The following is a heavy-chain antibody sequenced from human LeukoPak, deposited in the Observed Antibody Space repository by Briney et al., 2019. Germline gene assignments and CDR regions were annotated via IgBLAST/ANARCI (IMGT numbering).Heavy chain of an antibody. CDR1: GGSISSGGYY. Sequence: PSETLSLTCTVSGGSISSGGYYWSWIRQHPGKGLEWIGYTYYSGSTYYNPSLKSRVTISVDTSKNQFSLKLSSVTAADTAVYYCARDGGDYPDAFDIWGQGTMVTVSS. CDR2: TYYSGST. CDR3: ARDGGDYPDAFDI. J-gene: IGHJ3*02. V-gene: IGHV4-31*03. D-gene: IGHD4-17*01.